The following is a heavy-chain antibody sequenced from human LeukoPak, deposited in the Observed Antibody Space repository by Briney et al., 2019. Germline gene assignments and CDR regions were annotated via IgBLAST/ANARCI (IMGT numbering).Heavy chain of an antibody. Sequence: GGSLRLSCAASEFTFSDYYMSWIRQAPGKGLEWVSYISSSGSTIYYADSVKGRFTISRDNAKNSLYLQMNSLRAEDTAVYYCARDIGNTMIVAPDAFDIWGQGTMVTVSS. D-gene: IGHD3-22*01. J-gene: IGHJ3*02. CDR2: ISSSGSTI. V-gene: IGHV3-11*01. CDR1: EFTFSDYY. CDR3: ARDIGNTMIVAPDAFDI.